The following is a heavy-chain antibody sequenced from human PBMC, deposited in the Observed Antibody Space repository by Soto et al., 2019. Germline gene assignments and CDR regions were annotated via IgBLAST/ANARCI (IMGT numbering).Heavy chain of an antibody. D-gene: IGHD6-19*01. V-gene: IGHV3-21*01. CDR1: GFTFSSYS. CDR2: ISSSSSYI. J-gene: IGHJ4*02. Sequence: LRLSCAASGFTFSSYSMNWVRQAPGKGLEWVSSISSSSSYIYYADSVKGRFTISRDNAKNSLYLQMNSLRAEDTAVYYCARAWSSGWPCLWGQGTLVTVSS. CDR3: ARAWSSGWPCL.